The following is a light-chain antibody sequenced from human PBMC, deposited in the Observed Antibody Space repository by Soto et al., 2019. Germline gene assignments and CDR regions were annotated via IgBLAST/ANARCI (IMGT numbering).Light chain of an antibody. CDR2: QVS. CDR1: QSLVHSSGNTY. CDR3: MQATQSHWT. Sequence: DVVMTQSPLSLPVTLGQPASISCRPSQSLVHSSGNTYLNWFLQRPGHSPRRLIYQVSNRDSGVPDRFSGSGSGIDFTLKISRVEADDVGVYYCMQATQSHWTFGQGTKVDIK. V-gene: IGKV2-30*02. J-gene: IGKJ1*01.